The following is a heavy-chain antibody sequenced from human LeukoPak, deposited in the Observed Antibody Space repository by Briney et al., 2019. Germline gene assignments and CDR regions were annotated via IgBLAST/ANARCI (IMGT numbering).Heavy chain of an antibody. CDR1: GFTFSSYA. CDR3: ARDHRRYSSGWYYFDY. J-gene: IGHJ4*02. V-gene: IGHV3-30*04. Sequence: TGGSLRLSCAASGFTFSSYAMHWVRQAPGKGLEWVAVISYDGSNKYYADSVKGRFTISRDNSKNTLYLQMNSLRAEDTAVYYCARDHRRYSSGWYYFDYWGQGTLVTVSS. CDR2: ISYDGSNK. D-gene: IGHD6-19*01.